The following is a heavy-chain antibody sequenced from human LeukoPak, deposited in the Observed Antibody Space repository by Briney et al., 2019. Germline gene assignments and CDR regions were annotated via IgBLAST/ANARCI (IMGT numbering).Heavy chain of an antibody. CDR2: ISGDGSST. CDR1: RFTFDDYG. J-gene: IGHJ4*02. D-gene: IGHD6-19*01. CDR3: AKDAYSSGWYYFDS. V-gene: IGHV3-43*02. Sequence: GGSLRLSCAASRFTFDDYGMHWVRQVPGKGLEWFSLISGDGSSTYYADSVKGRFTISRDNGKNSLYLQMNSLRTEDTALYYCAKDAYSSGWYYFDSWGQGTLVTVSS.